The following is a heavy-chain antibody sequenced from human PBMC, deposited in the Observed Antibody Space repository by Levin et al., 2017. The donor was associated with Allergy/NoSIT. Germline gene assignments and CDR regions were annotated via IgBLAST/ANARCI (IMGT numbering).Heavy chain of an antibody. CDR3: ARDLRYCSGGSCYLGYYYGMDV. CDR1: GFTFSSYG. CDR2: IWYDGSNK. Sequence: GGSLRLSCAASGFTFSSYGMHWVRQAPGKGLEWVAVIWYDGSNKYYADSVKGRFTISRDNSKNTLYLQMNSLRAEDTAVYYCARDLRYCSGGSCYLGYYYGMDVWGQGTTVTVSS. V-gene: IGHV3-33*01. D-gene: IGHD2-15*01. J-gene: IGHJ6*02.